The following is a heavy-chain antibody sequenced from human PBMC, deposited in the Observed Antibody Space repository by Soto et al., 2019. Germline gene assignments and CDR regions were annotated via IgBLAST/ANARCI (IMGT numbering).Heavy chain of an antibody. CDR1: GFPFSHYA. Sequence: GGSLRLSCAASGFPFSHYAMSWVRQAPGKGLEWVSAISGNGGDASYADSVRGRFTISRDNSRDTLYLQMNSLRADDTAIYYCGKERRCRGWFVCHFWGQGTLATVSS. CDR2: ISGNGGDA. CDR3: GKERRCRGWFVCHF. D-gene: IGHD3-22*01. J-gene: IGHJ4*02. V-gene: IGHV3-23*01.